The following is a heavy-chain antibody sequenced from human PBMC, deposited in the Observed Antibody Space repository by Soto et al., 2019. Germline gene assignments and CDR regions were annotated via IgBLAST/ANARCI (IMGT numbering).Heavy chain of an antibody. J-gene: IGHJ6*02. V-gene: IGHV3-30-3*01. CDR3: ARAICIAACYYYYGMDV. Sequence: QVQLVESGGGVVQPGRSLRLSCAASGFTFSSYAMHWVRQAPGKGLEWVAVISYDGSNKYYADSVKGRFTISRDNSKNTLYLQMNSLRAEDTAVYYCARAICIAACYYYYGMDVWGQGITVTVSS. CDR1: GFTFSSYA. CDR2: ISYDGSNK. D-gene: IGHD6-6*01.